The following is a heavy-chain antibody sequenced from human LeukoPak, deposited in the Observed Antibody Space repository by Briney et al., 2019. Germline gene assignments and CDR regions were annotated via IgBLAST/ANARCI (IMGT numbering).Heavy chain of an antibody. V-gene: IGHV4-59*11. CDR1: GGSISSHY. D-gene: IGHD2/OR15-2a*01. CDR3: ARDKVLFDP. Sequence: SSETLSLTCTVSGGSISSHYWSWMRQPPGKGLEWIGYIYYSGSTNYNPSHKSRVTISVDTSKNQFSLKLSPVTAADTAVYYCARDKVLFDPWGQGTLVTVSS. J-gene: IGHJ5*02. CDR2: IYYSGST.